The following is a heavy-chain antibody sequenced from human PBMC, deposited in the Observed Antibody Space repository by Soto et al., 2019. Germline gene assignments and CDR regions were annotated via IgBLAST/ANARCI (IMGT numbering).Heavy chain of an antibody. J-gene: IGHJ6*04. CDR2: IIPIFGTA. D-gene: IGHD6-6*01. CDR1: GGTFSSYA. V-gene: IGHV1-69*13. CDR3: ARDDPAPRLVRGYSTYYGMNV. Sequence: SVKVSCEASGGTFSSYAISWVRQAPGQGLEWMGGIIPIFGTANYAQKFQGRVTITADESTSTVYMELSSLRSEGTAVYYRARDDPAPRLVRGYSTYYGMNVWGEGTQVTVYS.